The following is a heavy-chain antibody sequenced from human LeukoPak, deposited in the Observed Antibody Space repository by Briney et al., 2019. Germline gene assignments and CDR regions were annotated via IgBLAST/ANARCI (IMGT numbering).Heavy chain of an antibody. Sequence: PSETLSLTCTVSGGSISSSSYYWGWIRQPPGKGLEWIGSIYYSGSTYYNPSLKSRVTISVDTSKNQFSLKLSSVTAADTAVYYCARHRVEMATISPNFDYWGQGTLVTVSS. J-gene: IGHJ4*02. CDR1: GGSISSSSYY. CDR2: IYYSGST. CDR3: ARHRVEMATISPNFDY. V-gene: IGHV4-39*01. D-gene: IGHD5-12*01.